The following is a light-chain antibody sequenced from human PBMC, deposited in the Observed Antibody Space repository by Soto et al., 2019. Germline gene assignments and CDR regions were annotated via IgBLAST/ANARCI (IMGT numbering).Light chain of an antibody. CDR2: DAS. Sequence: EIVLTQSPATLSLSPGERATLSCRASQSVSSYLAWYQQKPGQAPRLLIYDASNRATGIPARFSGSGSGTDVTLTISSLEPEDFAVYYCQRSSNFFFGPGTKVDSK. J-gene: IGKJ3*01. CDR3: QRSSNFF. CDR1: QSVSSY. V-gene: IGKV3-11*01.